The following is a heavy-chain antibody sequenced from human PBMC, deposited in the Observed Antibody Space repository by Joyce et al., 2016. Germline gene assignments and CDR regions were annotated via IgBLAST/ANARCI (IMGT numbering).Heavy chain of an antibody. V-gene: IGHV4-39*07. J-gene: IGHJ4*02. CDR3: ARARSWNYRTYFDY. CDR1: GGSMTSSSYY. Sequence: QLQLQESGPGLVKPSETLSLTCPVSGGSMTSSSYYWGWIRQPQGKGLGWIGGIYYSGSTYYNPSLKSRVTISLATSRNQFSLKLSSVTAADTAVYFCARARSWNYRTYFDYWGQGILVTVSS. D-gene: IGHD1-7*01. CDR2: IYYSGST.